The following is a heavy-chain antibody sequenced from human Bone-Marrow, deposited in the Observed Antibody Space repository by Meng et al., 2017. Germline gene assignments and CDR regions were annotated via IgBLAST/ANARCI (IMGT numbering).Heavy chain of an antibody. CDR2: ISSSGSTI. V-gene: IGHV3-11*04. J-gene: IGHJ4*02. CDR3: ARDTFRGIGHILTGYYSYYFDY. CDR1: GFTFSDYY. D-gene: IGHD3-9*01. Sequence: GESLKISCAASGFTFSDYYMSWIRQAPGKGLEWVSYISSSGSTIYYADSVKGRFTISRDNAKNSLYLQMNSLRAEDTAVYYCARDTFRGIGHILTGYYSYYFDYWGQGTLVTVSS.